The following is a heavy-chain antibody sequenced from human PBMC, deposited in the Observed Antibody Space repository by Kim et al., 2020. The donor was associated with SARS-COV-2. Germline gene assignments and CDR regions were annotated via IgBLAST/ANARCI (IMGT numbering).Heavy chain of an antibody. V-gene: IGHV4-31*03. D-gene: IGHD3-10*01. Sequence: SETLSLTCTVSGGSISSGGYYWSWIRQHPGKGLEWIGYIYYSGSTYYNPSLKSRVTISVDTSKNQFSLKLSSVTAADTAVYYCARDGGYYGSGSRYYYGMDVWGQGTTVTVSS. CDR1: GGSISSGGYY. J-gene: IGHJ6*02. CDR3: ARDGGYYGSGSRYYYGMDV. CDR2: IYYSGST.